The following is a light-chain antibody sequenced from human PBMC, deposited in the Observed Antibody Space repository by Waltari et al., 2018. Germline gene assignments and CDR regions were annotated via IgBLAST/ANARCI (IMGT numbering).Light chain of an antibody. J-gene: IGLJ2*01. CDR3: NSQSFNSIVL. CDR2: DVS. Sequence: QSALTQPASVSGSPGQSITISCSGSSSDVGDYNYVSWYQDHPGQAPKVMIYDVSNRPAGVSDRFSGSKSGNTASLTISGLQAEDEADYYCNSQSFNSIVLFGGGTKVTVL. V-gene: IGLV2-14*03. CDR1: SSDVGDYNY.